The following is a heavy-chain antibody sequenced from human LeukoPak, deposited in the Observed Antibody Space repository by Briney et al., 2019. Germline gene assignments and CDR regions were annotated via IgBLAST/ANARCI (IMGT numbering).Heavy chain of an antibody. J-gene: IGHJ6*03. CDR1: GGSFSGYY. CDR3: ARASKQLAPTNSRYYYYYYMDV. D-gene: IGHD6-6*01. CDR2: INHSGST. V-gene: IGHV4-34*01. Sequence: SETLSLTCAVYGGSFSGYYWSWIRQPPGKGLEWIGEINHSGSTNYNPSLKSRVTISVDTSKNQFSLKLSSVTAADTAVYYCARASKQLAPTNSRYYYYYYMDVWGKGTTVTVSS.